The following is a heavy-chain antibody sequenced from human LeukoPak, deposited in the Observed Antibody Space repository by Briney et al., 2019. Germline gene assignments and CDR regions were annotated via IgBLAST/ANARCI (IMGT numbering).Heavy chain of an antibody. Sequence: GSLRLSCAASGFTVSSNYMSWVRQAPGKGLEWVSSLSSSSTYIYYADSVKGRFTISRDNAKNSLYLQMNSLRAEDTAVYYCARGRWYCSGGSCFTDAFDIWGQGTMVTVSS. J-gene: IGHJ3*02. CDR2: LSSSSTYI. CDR3: ARGRWYCSGGSCFTDAFDI. CDR1: GFTVSSNY. D-gene: IGHD2-15*01. V-gene: IGHV3-21*01.